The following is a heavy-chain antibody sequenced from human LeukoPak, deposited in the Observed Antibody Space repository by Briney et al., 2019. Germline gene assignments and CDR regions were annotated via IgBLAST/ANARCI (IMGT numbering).Heavy chain of an antibody. CDR3: ARDRVIMVRGAESLFGY. CDR1: GSTFSSYW. J-gene: IGHJ4*02. CDR2: INTDGSST. D-gene: IGHD3-10*01. V-gene: IGHV3-74*01. Sequence: GGSLRLSCAASGSTFSSYWMRWVRQAPGKGLVWVSRINTDGSSTSYADSVKGRFTISRDNAKNTLYLQMTSLRAEDTAVYFCARDRVIMVRGAESLFGYWGQGTLVTVSS.